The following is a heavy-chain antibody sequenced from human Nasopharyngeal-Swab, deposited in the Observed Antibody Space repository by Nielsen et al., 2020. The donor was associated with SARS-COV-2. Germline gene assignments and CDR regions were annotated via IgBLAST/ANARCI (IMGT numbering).Heavy chain of an antibody. V-gene: IGHV3-48*04. CDR2: ISSSSSTI. Sequence: WIRQPPGKGLEWVSYISSSSSTIYYADSVKGRFTISRDNAKNSLYLQMNSLRAEDTAGDYCEREQESLIIAAHYYGMDVWGQGTTVTVSS. J-gene: IGHJ6*02. CDR3: EREQESLIIAAHYYGMDV. D-gene: IGHD6-6*01.